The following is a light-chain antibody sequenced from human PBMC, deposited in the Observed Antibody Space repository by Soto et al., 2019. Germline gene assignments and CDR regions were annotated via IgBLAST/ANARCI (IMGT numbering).Light chain of an antibody. CDR1: QSVNSN. V-gene: IGKV3-15*01. J-gene: IGKJ3*01. Sequence: EIVMTQSPATLSLSPGERATLSCRASQSVNSNLAWYQQKAGQAPRLLIYGASTRATGIPARFSGSGSGTDFTLTISRLEPEDFAVYYCQQYGRTFGPGTKVDIK. CDR2: GAS. CDR3: QQYGRT.